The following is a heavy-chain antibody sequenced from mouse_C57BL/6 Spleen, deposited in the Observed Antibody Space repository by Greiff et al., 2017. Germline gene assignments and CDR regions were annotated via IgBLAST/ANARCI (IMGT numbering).Heavy chain of an antibody. CDR1: GFSLTSYG. Sequence: QVQLQQSGPGLVQPSQSLSITCTVSGFSLTSYGVHWVRQSPGKGLEWLGVIWSGGSTDYNAAFISRLSISKDNSKSQVFFKMNSLQADDTAIEYCARGSAPYYDGSSHWYFDVWGTGTTVTVSS. CDR3: ARGSAPYYDGSSHWYFDV. V-gene: IGHV2-2*01. CDR2: IWSGGST. D-gene: IGHD1-1*01. J-gene: IGHJ1*03.